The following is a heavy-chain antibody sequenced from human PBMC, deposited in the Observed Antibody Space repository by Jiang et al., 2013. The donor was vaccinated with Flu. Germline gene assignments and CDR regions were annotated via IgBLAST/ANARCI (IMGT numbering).Heavy chain of an antibody. V-gene: IGHV4-59*08. Sequence: GPGLVKPSETLSLTCTVSGGSISSYYWSWIRQPPGKGLEWIGYIYYSGSTNYNPSLKSRVTISVDTSKNQFSLKLSSVTAADTAVYYCARLGGFGQWGAYWGQGTLVTVSS. CDR3: ARLGGFGQWGAY. J-gene: IGHJ4*02. CDR1: GGSISSYY. CDR2: IYYSGST. D-gene: IGHD6-19*01.